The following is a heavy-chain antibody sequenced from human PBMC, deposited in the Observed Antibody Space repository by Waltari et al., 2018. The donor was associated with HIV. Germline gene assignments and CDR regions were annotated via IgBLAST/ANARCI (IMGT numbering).Heavy chain of an antibody. CDR2: MSSSGSTI. V-gene: IGHV3-48*01. J-gene: IGHJ4*02. CDR1: GLTFSSYR. D-gene: IGHD1-26*01. CDR3: ARDYSGTYADFDY. Sequence: EVQLVESGGGLVTPGGSLRPSLAASGLTFSSYRMNWVRQAPGKGLEWVSYMSSSGSTIYYADSVRGRFTISRDNAKNSLYLQLNSLRAEDTSVYYCARDYSGTYADFDYWGQGTLVTVSS.